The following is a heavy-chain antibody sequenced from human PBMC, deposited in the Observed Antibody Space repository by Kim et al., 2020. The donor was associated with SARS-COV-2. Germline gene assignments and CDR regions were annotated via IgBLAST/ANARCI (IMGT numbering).Heavy chain of an antibody. V-gene: IGHV3-49*02. J-gene: IGHJ4*02. CDR3: TRDQYSSGWYDY. Sequence: EYAASVKGRFTISRDDSKSIAYLQMNSLKTEDTAVYYCTRDQYSSGWYDYWGQGTLVTVSS. D-gene: IGHD6-19*01.